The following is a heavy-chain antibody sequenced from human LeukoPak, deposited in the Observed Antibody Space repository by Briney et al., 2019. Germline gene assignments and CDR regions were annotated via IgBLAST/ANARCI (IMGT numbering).Heavy chain of an antibody. V-gene: IGHV3-23*01. CDR1: GFTFSSYA. D-gene: IGHD2-2*01. CDR2: ISGSGGST. Sequence: PGGSLRLSCAASGFTFSSYAMSWVRQAPGKGLEWVSAISGSGGSTYYADSVKGRFTISRDNSKNTLYLQMNSLRAEDTAVYYCAKRQYCSNTSCYPGYYYGMDVWGQGTTVTVSS. CDR3: AKRQYCSNTSCYPGYYYGMDV. J-gene: IGHJ6*02.